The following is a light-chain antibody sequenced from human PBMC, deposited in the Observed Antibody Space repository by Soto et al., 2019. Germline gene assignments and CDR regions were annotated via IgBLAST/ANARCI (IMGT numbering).Light chain of an antibody. Sequence: DIVMTQTPLSSPVTLGQPASISCKSSQSLVHSEGNTSLSWLHQRPGQPPRLLSYKISNRFSGVPDRFSGSGAGPDSTLKISRVEAEDFGFYYCMHPTQFPWTFGQGTKVEIK. V-gene: IGKV2-24*01. CDR1: QSLVHSEGNTS. J-gene: IGKJ1*01. CDR2: KIS. CDR3: MHPTQFPWT.